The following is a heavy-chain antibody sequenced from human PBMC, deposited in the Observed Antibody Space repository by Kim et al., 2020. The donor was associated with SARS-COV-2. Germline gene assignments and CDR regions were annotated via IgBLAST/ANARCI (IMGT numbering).Heavy chain of an antibody. Sequence: GGSLRLSCAASGFTFTSYWMSWVRQGPGKGLEWVANIKQDGSDKYYVDSVKGRFTISIDNAKKSLYLQMNSLRAEDTAVYYCARGLGQNYDILTGYYLDSWGQGTLVTVSS. CDR3: ARGLGQNYDILTGYYLDS. D-gene: IGHD3-9*01. CDR1: GFTFTSYW. J-gene: IGHJ4*02. V-gene: IGHV3-7*05. CDR2: IKQDGSDK.